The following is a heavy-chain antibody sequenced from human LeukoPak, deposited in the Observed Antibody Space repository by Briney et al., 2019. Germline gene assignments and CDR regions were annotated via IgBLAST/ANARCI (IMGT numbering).Heavy chain of an antibody. D-gene: IGHD6-13*01. J-gene: IGHJ3*02. CDR1: GYTFTSYG. Sequence: ASVKVSCKASGYTFTSYGISWVRQAPGQGLEWMGWISAYNGNTNYAQKLQGRVTMTTDTSTSTAYMELRSLRSDDTAVYYCARVRYSSSPWYSSSQGAAFDIWGQGTMVTVSS. CDR2: ISAYNGNT. V-gene: IGHV1-18*01. CDR3: ARVRYSSSPWYSSSQGAAFDI.